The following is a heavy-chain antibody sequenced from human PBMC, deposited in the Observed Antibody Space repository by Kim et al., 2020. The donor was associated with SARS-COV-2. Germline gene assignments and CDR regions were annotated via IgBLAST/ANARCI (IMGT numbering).Heavy chain of an antibody. Sequence: SETLSLTCTVSGGSFDNSRYWGWIRQPPGKGLEWIGLIFYSGTTFYNPSLKSRVTISMDMSKNQFSLKETSVTAADTAVYYGAGGRYFWAFDIWGQGTKVTVSS. CDR2: IFYSGTT. CDR3: AGGRYFWAFDI. V-gene: IGHV4-39*01. J-gene: IGHJ3*02. CDR1: GGSFDNSRY. D-gene: IGHD3-9*01.